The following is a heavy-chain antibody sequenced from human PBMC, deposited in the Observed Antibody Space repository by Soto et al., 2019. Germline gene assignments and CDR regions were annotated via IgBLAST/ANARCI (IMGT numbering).Heavy chain of an antibody. J-gene: IGHJ6*02. CDR3: ASRGSSWYSYYYYYGMDV. V-gene: IGHV1-2*02. D-gene: IGHD6-13*01. CDR2: INPNSGGT. CDR1: GYTFTGYY. Sequence: RASVKVSCKASGYTFTGYYMHWVRQAPGQGLEWMGWINPNSGGTNYAQKFQGRVTMTRDTSISTAYMELSRLRSDDTAVYYCASRGSSWYSYYYYYGMDVWGQGTTVTVSS.